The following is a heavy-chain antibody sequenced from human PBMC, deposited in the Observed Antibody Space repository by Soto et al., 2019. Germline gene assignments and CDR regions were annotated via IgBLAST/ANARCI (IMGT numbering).Heavy chain of an antibody. D-gene: IGHD6-19*01. V-gene: IGHV4-34*02. CDR2: NNNRGSS. J-gene: IGHJ5*01. Sequence: QVQLQQWGAGLLKPSETLSLACAVDGESFSEYYWSWIRQPPGKGLVWIDENNNRGSSNYNPSLKSRVSIVVDSSRNQLSLMLTSVTAADTGVYYCARIHPPTATGGGGWYPDSWRPGTLVTVSS. CDR1: GESFSEYY. CDR3: ARIHPPTATGGGGWYPDS.